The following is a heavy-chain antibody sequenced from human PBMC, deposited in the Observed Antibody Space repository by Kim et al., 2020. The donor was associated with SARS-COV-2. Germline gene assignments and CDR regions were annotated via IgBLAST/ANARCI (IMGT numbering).Heavy chain of an antibody. J-gene: IGHJ6*03. V-gene: IGHV1-69*01. D-gene: IGHD1-26*01. Sequence: YAQKVQGRVTITADDSTSTAYMELSSLRSEDTAVYYCARYVSEEHYYMDVWSKGTTVTVSS. CDR3: ARYVSEEHYYMDV.